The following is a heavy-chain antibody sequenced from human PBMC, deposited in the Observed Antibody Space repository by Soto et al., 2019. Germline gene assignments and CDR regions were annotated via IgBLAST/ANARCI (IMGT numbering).Heavy chain of an antibody. Sequence: QVQLVQSGAEVRKPGSSVKVSCKASGGTFSRYAVSWVRQAPGQGLAWMGGIIPMFGTANYAQKFKGRVTITEDEATSTAYMELRSLRSEDTALYYCARGWGHDTSDYYYAYWGQGTLITVSS. J-gene: IGHJ4*02. CDR3: ARGWGHDTSDYYYAY. CDR1: GGTFSRYA. D-gene: IGHD3-22*01. V-gene: IGHV1-69*01. CDR2: IIPMFGTA.